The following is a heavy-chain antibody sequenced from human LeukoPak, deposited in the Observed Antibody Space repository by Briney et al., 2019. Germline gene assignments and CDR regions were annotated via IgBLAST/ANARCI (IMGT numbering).Heavy chain of an antibody. Sequence: GGSLRLSCAASGFTFSDYTIHWVRQAPGKRLQSVSAITSNVAYTHYADSVKGRFTISRDNSRNAVFLQMGGLRIEDMAVYYCARVKMGATVSDYYYYYMDVWGTGTTVTVSS. V-gene: IGHV3-64*02. D-gene: IGHD1-26*01. CDR1: GFTFSDYT. CDR2: ITSNVAYT. CDR3: ARVKMGATVSDYYYYYMDV. J-gene: IGHJ6*03.